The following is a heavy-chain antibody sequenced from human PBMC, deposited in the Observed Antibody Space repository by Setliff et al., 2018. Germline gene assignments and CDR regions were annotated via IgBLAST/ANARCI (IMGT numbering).Heavy chain of an antibody. CDR2: MNPNSGNT. V-gene: IGHV1-8*03. D-gene: IGHD3-10*01. Sequence: ASVTVSCKASGYTFTSYDINWARQATGQGLEWMGWMNPNSGNTGYAQKFQGRVTITRNTSISTAYMELSSLRSEDTAVYYCARGLLWFGEPSWWGQGTLVTVSS. J-gene: IGHJ4*02. CDR1: GYTFTSYD. CDR3: ARGLLWFGEPSW.